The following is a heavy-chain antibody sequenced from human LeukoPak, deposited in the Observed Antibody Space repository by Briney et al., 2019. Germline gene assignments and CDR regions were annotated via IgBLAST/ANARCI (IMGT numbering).Heavy chain of an antibody. D-gene: IGHD4-11*01. CDR2: IYYSGST. CDR3: ARQTTVTTSWFDP. J-gene: IGHJ5*02. Sequence: PSETLSLTCTVSGGSISSYYWSWIRQPPGKGLEWIGYIYYSGSTNYNPSLKSRVTISVATSKNQFSLNLSSVTAADTAVYYCARQTTVTTSWFDPWGQGTLVTVSS. CDR1: GGSISSYY. V-gene: IGHV4-59*01.